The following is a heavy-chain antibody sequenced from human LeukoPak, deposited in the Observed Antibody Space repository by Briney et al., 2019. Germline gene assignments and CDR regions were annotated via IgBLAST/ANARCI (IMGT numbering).Heavy chain of an antibody. V-gene: IGHV3-74*01. CDR3: ARSTIPPYYYYYYYMDV. CDR2: INGDGSTT. D-gene: IGHD2-21*01. Sequence: PGGSLRLSCAASGFTFSSYWMHWVRQATGKGLVWVSRINGDGSTTAYADSVKGRFTISRDNAKNTLYLQMNSLRAEDTAVYYCARSTIPPYYYYYYYMDVWGKGTTVTVSS. CDR1: GFTFSSYW. J-gene: IGHJ6*03.